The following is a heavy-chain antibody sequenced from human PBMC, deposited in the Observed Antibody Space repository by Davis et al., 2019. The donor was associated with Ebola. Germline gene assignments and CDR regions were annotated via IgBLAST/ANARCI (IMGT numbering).Heavy chain of an antibody. CDR2: IYYSGST. CDR3: ARLRTTLLWFGELLYREVLHGMDV. V-gene: IGHV4-39*01. CDR1: GGSISSSSYY. J-gene: IGHJ6*02. D-gene: IGHD3-10*01. Sequence: SETLSLTCTVSGGSISSSSYYWGWIRQPPGKGLEWIGSIYYSGSTYYNPSLKSRVTISVDTSKNQFSLKLSSVTAADTAVYYCARLRTTLLWFGELLYREVLHGMDVWGQGTTVTVSS.